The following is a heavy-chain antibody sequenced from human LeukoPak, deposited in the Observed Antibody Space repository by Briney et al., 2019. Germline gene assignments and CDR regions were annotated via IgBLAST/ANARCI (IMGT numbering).Heavy chain of an antibody. J-gene: IGHJ4*02. D-gene: IGHD1-26*01. CDR2: ISSSSSYI. V-gene: IGHV3-21*01. CDR1: GFTFSSYG. CDR3: ARDQSPSGIVGATESRDY. Sequence: SGGSLRLSCAASGFTFSSYGMHWVRQAPGKGLEWVSSISSSSSYIYYADSVKGRFTISRDNAKNSLYLQMNSLRAEDTAVYYCARDQSPSGIVGATESRDYWGQGTLVTVSS.